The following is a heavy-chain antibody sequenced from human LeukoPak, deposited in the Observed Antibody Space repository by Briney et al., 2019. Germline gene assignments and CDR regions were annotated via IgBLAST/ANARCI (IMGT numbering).Heavy chain of an antibody. CDR3: ARVRCGGDCYPDY. J-gene: IGHJ4*02. V-gene: IGHV2-70*04. D-gene: IGHD2-21*02. CDR1: GFSLSTSGMR. Sequence: SGPALVKPPQTLTLTFTFSGFSLSTSGMRVSCIRQPPEKALEWLARIDWGDDKFYCTSMNNRLTISKDPSKNQVVLTMTNMDPVDTATYYCARVRCGGDCYPDYWGQGTLVTVSS. CDR2: IDWGDDK.